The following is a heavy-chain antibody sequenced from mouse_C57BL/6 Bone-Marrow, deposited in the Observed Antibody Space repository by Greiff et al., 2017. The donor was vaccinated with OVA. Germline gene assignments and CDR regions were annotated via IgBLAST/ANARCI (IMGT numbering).Heavy chain of an antibody. Sequence: QVQLKESGPGLVQPSQSLSITCTVSGFSLTSYGVHWVRQSPGKGLEWLGVIWSGGSTDYNAAFISRLSISKDNSKSQVFFKMNSLQADDTAIYYCARNYHHYGSSYWYFDVWGTGTTVTVSS. CDR2: IWSGGST. CDR3: ARNYHHYGSSYWYFDV. D-gene: IGHD1-1*01. CDR1: GFSLTSYG. V-gene: IGHV2-2*01. J-gene: IGHJ1*03.